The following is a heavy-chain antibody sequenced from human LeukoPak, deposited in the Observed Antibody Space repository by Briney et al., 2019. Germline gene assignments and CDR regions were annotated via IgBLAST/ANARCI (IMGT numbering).Heavy chain of an antibody. J-gene: IGHJ4*02. D-gene: IGHD2-2*01. CDR3: AKDRDIVVVPAADY. V-gene: IGHV3-74*01. CDR2: INSDGSST. Sequence: GGSLRLSCAASGFTFSSYWMHWVRQAPGKGLVWVSRINSDGSSTSYADSVKGRFTISRDNAKNTLYLQMNSLRAEDTAVYYCAKDRDIVVVPAADYWGQGTLVTVSS. CDR1: GFTFSSYW.